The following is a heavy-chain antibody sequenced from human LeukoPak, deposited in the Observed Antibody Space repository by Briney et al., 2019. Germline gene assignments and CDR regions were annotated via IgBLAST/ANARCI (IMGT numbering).Heavy chain of an antibody. D-gene: IGHD6-13*01. CDR2: MNPNSGNT. V-gene: IGHV1-8*01. CDR1: GYTFTSYD. J-gene: IGHJ4*02. Sequence: ASVKVSCKASGYTFTSYDINWVRQATGQGLEWMGWMNPNSGNTGYAQKFQGRVTMTRNTSISTAYMELSSPRSEDTAVYYCARGHRRIAAAGTEGDYWGQGTLVTVSS. CDR3: ARGHRRIAAAGTEGDY.